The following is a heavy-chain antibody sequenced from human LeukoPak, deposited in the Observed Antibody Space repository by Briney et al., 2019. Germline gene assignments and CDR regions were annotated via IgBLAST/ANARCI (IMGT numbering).Heavy chain of an antibody. V-gene: IGHV4-30-2*01. CDR3: ARVTTVTTFDY. J-gene: IGHJ4*02. D-gene: IGHD4-11*01. CDR2: IYHSGTT. Sequence: SETLSLTCAVSGDSISSGGYSWSWIRQPPGKGLEWIGYIYHSGTTYYNPSLKSRVTILVDRSKNQFSLKLGSVTAADTAVYYCARVTTVTTFDYWGQETLVSVSS. CDR1: GDSISSGGYS.